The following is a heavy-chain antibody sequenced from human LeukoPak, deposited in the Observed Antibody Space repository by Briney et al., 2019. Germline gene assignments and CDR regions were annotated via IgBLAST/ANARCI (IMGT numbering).Heavy chain of an antibody. J-gene: IGHJ4*02. CDR1: GFTFSNYW. CDR2: INTDGSST. V-gene: IGHV3-74*01. CDR3: AKDFYDFWSGYPNFDY. D-gene: IGHD3-3*01. Sequence: GGSLRLSCAASGFTFSNYWMHWVRQAPGKGLVWVSRINTDGSSTSYVDSVKGRFTISRDNAKNSLYLQMNSLRAEDMALYYCAKDFYDFWSGYPNFDYWGQGTLVTVSS.